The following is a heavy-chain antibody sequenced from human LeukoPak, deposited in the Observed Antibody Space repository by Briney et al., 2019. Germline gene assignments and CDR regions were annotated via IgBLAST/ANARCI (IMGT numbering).Heavy chain of an antibody. CDR2: ISGSGGST. CDR3: AKDNSSSPPDY. V-gene: IGHV3-23*01. J-gene: IGHJ4*02. CDR1: RFTFSRYA. Sequence: GGSLRLSCAATRFTFSRYAMSWVRQAPGKGREWVSAISGSGGSTYYADSVKGGFTISRDNSKNTLYLQMNSLRAEDTAVYYCAKDNSSSPPDYWGQGTLVTVSS. D-gene: IGHD6-13*01.